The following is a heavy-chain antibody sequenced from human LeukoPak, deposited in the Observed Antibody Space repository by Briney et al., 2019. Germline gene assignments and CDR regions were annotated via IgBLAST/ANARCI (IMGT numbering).Heavy chain of an antibody. CDR3: ARDGPRLHPTSGDFEGCDY. CDR2: INPSGGST. CDR1: GYTFTSYY. D-gene: IGHD6-25*01. V-gene: IGHV1-46*01. Sequence: ASVKVSCKASGYTFTSYYTHWVRQAPGQGLEWMGIINPSGGSTSYAQKFQGRVTMTRDTSTSTVYMELSSLRSEDTAVYYCARDGPRLHPTSGDFEGCDYWGQGTLVTVSS. J-gene: IGHJ4*02.